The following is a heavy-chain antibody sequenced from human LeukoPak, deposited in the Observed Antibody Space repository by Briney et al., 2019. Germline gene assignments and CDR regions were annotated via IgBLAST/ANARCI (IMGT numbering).Heavy chain of an antibody. CDR2: IQYDGSTK. CDR1: GFNFRSYG. V-gene: IGHV3-30*02. J-gene: IGHJ6*03. Sequence: PGGSLRLSCAASGFNFRSYGMHWVRHTPGKGLEWVAFIQYDGSTKVYADSVKGRVTISRDNSKNTVHLQMNSLKAEDTAVYYCAKVPRMAYYYYMDVWGKGTTVTVSS. D-gene: IGHD2-8*01. CDR3: AKVPRMAYYYYMDV.